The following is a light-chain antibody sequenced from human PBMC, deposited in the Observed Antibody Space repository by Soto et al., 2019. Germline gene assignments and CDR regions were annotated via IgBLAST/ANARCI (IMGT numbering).Light chain of an antibody. CDR2: GAS. CDR1: QGIGDT. CDR3: QQYGTSPET. Sequence: EIVMTQSPATLSVSPGEGATLSCRASQGIGDTLAWYQQKPGQPPRLLIYGASSRATGIPDRFSGSGSGTDFTLTISRLEPEDFAVYYCQQYGTSPETFGQGTKVDIK. V-gene: IGKV3-20*01. J-gene: IGKJ1*01.